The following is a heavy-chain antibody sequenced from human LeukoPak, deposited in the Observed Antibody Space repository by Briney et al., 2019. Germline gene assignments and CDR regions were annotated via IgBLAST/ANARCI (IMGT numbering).Heavy chain of an antibody. CDR1: GFTFSSYG. Sequence: GGSLRLSCAASGFTFSSYGMHWVRQAPGKGLEWVAFIRYDGSNKYYADSVKGRFTISRDNSKNTLYLQMNSLRAEDTAVYYCAKDPAAITAPDYYYYHYMDVWGKGTTVTVSS. V-gene: IGHV3-30*02. J-gene: IGHJ6*03. CDR3: AKDPAAITAPDYYYYHYMDV. D-gene: IGHD2-2*01. CDR2: IRYDGSNK.